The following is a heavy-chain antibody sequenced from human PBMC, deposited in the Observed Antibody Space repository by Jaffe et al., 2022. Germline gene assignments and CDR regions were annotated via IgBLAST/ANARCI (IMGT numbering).Heavy chain of an antibody. CDR3: ARAGLTSIAARLSKKNLYYFDY. CDR1: GYTFTSYG. V-gene: IGHV1-18*01. CDR2: ISAYNGNT. D-gene: IGHD6-6*01. Sequence: QVQLVQSGAEVKKPGASVKVSCKASGYTFTSYGISWVRQAPGQGLEWMGWISAYNGNTNYAQKLQGRVTMTTDTSTSTAYMELRSLRSDDTAVYYCARAGLTSIAARLSKKNLYYFDYWGQGTLVTVSS. J-gene: IGHJ4*02.